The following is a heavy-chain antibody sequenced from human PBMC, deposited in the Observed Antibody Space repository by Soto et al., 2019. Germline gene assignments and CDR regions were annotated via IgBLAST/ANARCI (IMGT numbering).Heavy chain of an antibody. Sequence: PSETLSLTCTVSGGSISSGGYYWSWIRQHPGKGLEWIGYIYYSGSTYYNPSLKSRVTISVDTSKNQFSLKLSSVTAADTAVYYCARQSSSWYTFDIWGQGTMVTVSS. J-gene: IGHJ3*02. CDR1: GGSISSGGYY. CDR2: IYYSGST. V-gene: IGHV4-31*03. CDR3: ARQSSSWYTFDI. D-gene: IGHD6-13*01.